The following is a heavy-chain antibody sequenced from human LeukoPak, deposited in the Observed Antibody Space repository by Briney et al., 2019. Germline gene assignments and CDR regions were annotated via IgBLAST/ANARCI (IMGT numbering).Heavy chain of an antibody. CDR3: ARGCGSLSLGY. J-gene: IGHJ4*02. Sequence: GGSLRLSCAASGFTFSSYWMSWVRRAPGKGLEWVANINQDGSAIYYVGSVRGRFTASRDNDKNSVLLQMKSLRAEDTAVYYCARGCGSLSLGYWGQGTLVAVSS. D-gene: IGHD1-26*01. V-gene: IGHV3-7*01. CDR2: INQDGSAI. CDR1: GFTFSSYW.